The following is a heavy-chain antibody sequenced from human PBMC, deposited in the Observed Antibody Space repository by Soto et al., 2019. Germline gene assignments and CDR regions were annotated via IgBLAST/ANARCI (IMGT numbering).Heavy chain of an antibody. J-gene: IGHJ4*02. V-gene: IGHV3-66*01. CDR2: IYSGGST. D-gene: IGHD3-22*01. Sequence: EVQLVESGGGLAQPGGSLRLSCAASGFTVSSNYMSWVRQAPGKGLEWVSVIYSGGSTYYADSVKGRFTISRDNSKNTLYLQMNSLRAEDTAVYYCARDSSPYYYDSSGYSFDYWGQGTLVTVSS. CDR1: GFTVSSNY. CDR3: ARDSSPYYYDSSGYSFDY.